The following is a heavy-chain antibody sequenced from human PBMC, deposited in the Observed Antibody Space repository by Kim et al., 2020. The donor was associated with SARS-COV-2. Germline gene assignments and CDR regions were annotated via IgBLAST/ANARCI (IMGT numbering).Heavy chain of an antibody. Sequence: SETLSLTCTVSGGSISSYYWSWIRQPPGKGLEWIGYIYYSGSTNYNPSLKSRVTISVDTSKNQFSLKLSSVTAADTAVYSCARYRSSGWYVGYFDYWGQG. CDR1: GGSISSYY. CDR3: ARYRSSGWYVGYFDY. CDR2: IYYSGST. D-gene: IGHD6-19*01. V-gene: IGHV4-59*08. J-gene: IGHJ4*02.